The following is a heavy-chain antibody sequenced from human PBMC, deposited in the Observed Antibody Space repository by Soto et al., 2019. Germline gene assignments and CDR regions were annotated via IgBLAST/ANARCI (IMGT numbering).Heavy chain of an antibody. CDR3: ARDYSGWSNWFDP. D-gene: IGHD5-12*01. V-gene: IGHV3-30-3*01. CDR2: ISYDGSNK. CDR1: GFTFSSYA. Sequence: GGSLRLSCAASGFTFSSYAMHWVRQAPGKGLEWVAVISYDGSNKYYADSVKGRFTISRDNSKNTLYLQMNSLRAEDTAVYYCARDYSGWSNWFDPWGQGTLVTVSS. J-gene: IGHJ5*02.